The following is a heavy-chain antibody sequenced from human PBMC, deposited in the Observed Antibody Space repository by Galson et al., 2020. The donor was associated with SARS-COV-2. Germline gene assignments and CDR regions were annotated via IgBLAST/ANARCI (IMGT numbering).Heavy chain of an antibody. D-gene: IGHD3-22*01. CDR1: GFTFSSYS. J-gene: IGHJ4*02. Sequence: GGSLRLSCAASGFTFSSYSMNWVRQAPGKGLEWVSSISSSSSYIYYADSVKGRFTISRDNAKNSLYLQMNSLRAEDTAVYYCARDLQNYDDSSGVFDYWGQGTLVTVSS. CDR2: ISSSSSYI. V-gene: IGHV3-21*01. CDR3: ARDLQNYDDSSGVFDY.